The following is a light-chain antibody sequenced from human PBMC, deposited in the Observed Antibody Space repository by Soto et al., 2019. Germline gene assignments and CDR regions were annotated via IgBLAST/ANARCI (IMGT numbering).Light chain of an antibody. CDR2: DAS. V-gene: IGKV3-20*01. J-gene: IGKJ2*01. Sequence: EIVLTQSPGTLSLSPGERATLSCRASQSVRNVYLAWYQQKPGQAPRLLIYDASNRATGIPDRFSGSGSGTEFTLTINRLEPEDCAVYYCQQSGSSPRTFCQGTKLEIK. CDR1: QSVRNVY. CDR3: QQSGSSPRT.